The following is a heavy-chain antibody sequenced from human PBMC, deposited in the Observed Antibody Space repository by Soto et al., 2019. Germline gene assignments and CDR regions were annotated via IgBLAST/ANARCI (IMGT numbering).Heavy chain of an antibody. CDR1: GFSFSSYG. D-gene: IGHD6-13*01. CDR3: AKRMTAVQHFDF. Sequence: LSLSCAASGFSFSSYGMHWVRQAPGKGLEWVALISYDGNTKYYADSVKGRFTISRDNSKNMLYLQMNSLRAEDTAVYYCAKRMTAVQHFDFWGQGTLVTVSS. V-gene: IGHV3-30*18. CDR2: ISYDGNTK. J-gene: IGHJ4*02.